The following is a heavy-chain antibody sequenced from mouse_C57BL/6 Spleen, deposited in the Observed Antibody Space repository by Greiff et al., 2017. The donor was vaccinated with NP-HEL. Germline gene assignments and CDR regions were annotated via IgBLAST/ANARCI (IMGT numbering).Heavy chain of an antibody. D-gene: IGHD1-1*01. Sequence: EVQLQQSGAELVMPGASVKLSCTASGFNIKDYYMHWVKQRTEQGLEWIGRIDPEDGETKYAPKFQGKATITADTSSNTAYLQLSSLTSEDTAVYYWAHYYGSSYGYFDVWGTGTTVTVSS. CDR3: AHYYGSSYGYFDV. V-gene: IGHV14-2*01. CDR1: GFNIKDYY. CDR2: IDPEDGET. J-gene: IGHJ1*03.